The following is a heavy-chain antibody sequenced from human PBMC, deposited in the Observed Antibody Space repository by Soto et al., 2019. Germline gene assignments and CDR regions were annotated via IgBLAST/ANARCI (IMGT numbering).Heavy chain of an antibody. CDR2: IYYSGST. J-gene: IGHJ3*02. CDR1: GGSISSYY. Sequence: QVQLQESGPGLVKPSETLSLTCTVSGGSISSYYWSWIRQPPGKGLEWIGYIYYSGSTNYNPSLKXRVTISVDTSKKQFSLKLSSVPAADTAVYYCARRYGGAFDIWGQGTMVTVSS. CDR3: ARRYGGAFDI. V-gene: IGHV4-59*08. D-gene: IGHD4-17*01.